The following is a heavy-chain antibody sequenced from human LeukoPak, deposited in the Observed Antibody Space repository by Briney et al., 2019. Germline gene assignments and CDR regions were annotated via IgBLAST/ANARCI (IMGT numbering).Heavy chain of an antibody. CDR3: AVDTSGYLNFFDY. J-gene: IGHJ4*02. D-gene: IGHD3-22*01. CDR2: ISNSGGHT. V-gene: IGHV3-23*01. CDR1: GFSFSDYA. Sequence: PGGSLRLSCAASGFSFSDYAMTWVRQAPGKGLEWVSGISNSGGHTFYADSVKGRFTISRDNSKNTLHLQMNSLRAEDTAVYYCAVDTSGYLNFFDYWGQGTLVSVSS.